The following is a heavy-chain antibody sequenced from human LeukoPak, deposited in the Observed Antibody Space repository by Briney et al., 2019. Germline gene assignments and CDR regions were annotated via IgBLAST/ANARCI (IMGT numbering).Heavy chain of an antibody. V-gene: IGHV3-30*03. J-gene: IGHJ4*02. D-gene: IGHD2-2*01. Sequence: GGSLRLSCAASGFTFSSYGMHWVRQAPGKGLEWVAVISYDGSNKYYADSVKGRFTISRDNSKNTLYLQMNSLRAEDTAVYYCXXXXXXXSTSCYGGNFDYWGQGTLVTVSS. CDR2: ISYDGSNK. CDR1: GFTFSSYG. CDR3: XXXXXXXSTSCYGGNFDY.